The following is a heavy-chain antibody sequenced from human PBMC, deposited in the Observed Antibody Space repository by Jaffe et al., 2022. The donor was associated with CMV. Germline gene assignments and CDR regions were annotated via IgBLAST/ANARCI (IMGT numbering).Heavy chain of an antibody. CDR3: SKDRAASSSWLWPLDY. D-gene: IGHD6-13*01. J-gene: IGHJ4*02. CDR2: ISYDGSNK. Sequence: QVQLVESGGGVVQPGRSLRLSCAASGFTFSNYGMHWVRQAPGKGLEWVAFISYDGSNKYSADSVKGRFTISRDNSKNTLYLQMNSLRAEDTAVYYCSKDRAASSSWLWPLDYWGQGTLVTVSS. CDR1: GFTFSNYG. V-gene: IGHV3-30*18.